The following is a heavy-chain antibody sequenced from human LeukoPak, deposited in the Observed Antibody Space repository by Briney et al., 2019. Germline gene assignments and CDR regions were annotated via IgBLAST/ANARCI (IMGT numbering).Heavy chain of an antibody. D-gene: IGHD3-10*01. CDR1: GGSVSSGSYY. CDR2: INYSGNT. V-gene: IGHV4-61*01. J-gene: IGHJ4*02. Sequence: ETSETLSLTCTVSGGSVSSGSYYWSWIRQPPGKGLEWIGEINYSGNTNYNPSLKSRVTISLDTSKNQFSLKLSSVTAADTAVYYCARETRDYYVSGNYYFDYWGQGTLVTVSS. CDR3: ARETRDYYVSGNYYFDY.